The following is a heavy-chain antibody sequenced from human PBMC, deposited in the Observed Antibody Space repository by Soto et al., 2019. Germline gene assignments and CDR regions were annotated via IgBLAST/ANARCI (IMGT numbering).Heavy chain of an antibody. Sequence: QVQLRESGPGLVKPSETLSLTCTVSVGSISSDYWSWIRQPPGKGLEWIGYIYYSGTTHYNPSLRSRVSISIDRSKRQFSLRLTSVTAADTAVSYCAIHSGYDRDWGQGALVTVSS. J-gene: IGHJ4*02. CDR1: VGSISSDY. V-gene: IGHV4-59*08. D-gene: IGHD5-12*01. CDR3: AIHSGYDRD. CDR2: IYYSGTT.